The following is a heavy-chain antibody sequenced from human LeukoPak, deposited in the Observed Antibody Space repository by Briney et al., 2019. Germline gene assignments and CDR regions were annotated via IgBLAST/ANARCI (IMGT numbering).Heavy chain of an antibody. CDR1: GFTFSRYA. Sequence: GGSLRLSCAASGFTFSRYAMSWVRQAPGKGLEWVSVISGSGGSTYYADSVKGRFTISKDNSKSTLYLQMNSLRAEDTAVYYCAKDGLMYSSSYFDYWGRGTLVTVSS. J-gene: IGHJ4*02. D-gene: IGHD6-6*01. CDR2: ISGSGGST. V-gene: IGHV3-23*01. CDR3: AKDGLMYSSSYFDY.